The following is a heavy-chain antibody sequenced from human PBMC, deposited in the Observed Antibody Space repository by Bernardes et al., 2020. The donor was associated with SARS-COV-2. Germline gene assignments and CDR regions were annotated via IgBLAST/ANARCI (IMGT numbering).Heavy chain of an antibody. CDR2: SGSGDNT. CDR1: GFTFNTYA. J-gene: IGHJ5*02. CDR3: AQDRGITGAINWFDP. D-gene: IGHD1-7*01. Sequence: GGSLRLSCAASGFTFNTYAMTWVRQAPGKGLEWVSVSGSGDNTYYADSVRGRFTISRDNSKNTLYLQMNSLGAEDTAVYYCAQDRGITGAINWFDPWGQGTLVTVSS. V-gene: IGHV3-23*01.